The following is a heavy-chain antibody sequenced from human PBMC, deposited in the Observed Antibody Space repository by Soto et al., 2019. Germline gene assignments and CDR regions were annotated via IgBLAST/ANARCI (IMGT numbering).Heavy chain of an antibody. D-gene: IGHD4-17*01. Sequence: EVQLVESGGGLVQPGGSLRLSCAASGFTFSTYWMSWVRQAPGKGLEWVANIKQDGSEKNYVDSVKGRFTISRDNAKNSLYLQMNSLRAAETAVYYCAPLSPGDYFDSWGQGTPVTVSS. V-gene: IGHV3-7*01. J-gene: IGHJ4*02. CDR1: GFTFSTYW. CDR3: APLSPGDYFDS. CDR2: IKQDGSEK.